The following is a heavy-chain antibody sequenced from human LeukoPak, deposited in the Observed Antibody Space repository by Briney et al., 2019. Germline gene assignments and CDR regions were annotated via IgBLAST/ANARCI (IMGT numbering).Heavy chain of an antibody. Sequence: ASVKVSCKASGYTFTGYYMHWVRQAPGQGLEWMGWINPNSGGTNYAQKFQGRVTMTRDTSISTAYMELRSLRSDDTAVYYCAITPSLVGATFVRFDYWGQGTLVTVSS. D-gene: IGHD1-26*01. V-gene: IGHV1-2*02. J-gene: IGHJ4*02. CDR3: AITPSLVGATFVRFDY. CDR1: GYTFTGYY. CDR2: INPNSGGT.